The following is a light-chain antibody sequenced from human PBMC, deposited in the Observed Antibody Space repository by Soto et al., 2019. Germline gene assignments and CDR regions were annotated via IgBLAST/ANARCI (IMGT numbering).Light chain of an antibody. CDR1: QSVSSN. CDR3: QHYANWPLT. CDR2: GAS. J-gene: IGKJ4*01. V-gene: IGKV3-15*01. Sequence: EIVMTQSPGTVYVFPGETVTLSCRASQSVSSNLAWYQQKPGQAPRLLIYGASTRATGVPARFSGSGSGTDFTLTINSLQSEDFAVYYCQHYANWPLTFGGGTKVDIK.